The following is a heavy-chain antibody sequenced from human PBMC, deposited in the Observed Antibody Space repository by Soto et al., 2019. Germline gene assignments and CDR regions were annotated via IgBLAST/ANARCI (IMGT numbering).Heavy chain of an antibody. J-gene: IGHJ6*02. Sequence: SETLSLTCAVSGGSISSNNWWSWVRQAPGKGLERIGEIHHRDSTNYNPSLKSRVTISVDKSKNEFSLKVKSVTAADTAVYYCGCRVEDISYDYYGMDVWGQGTTVTVSS. CDR3: GCRVEDISYDYYGMDV. V-gene: IGHV4-4*02. CDR1: GGSISSNNW. D-gene: IGHD2-15*01. CDR2: IHHRDST.